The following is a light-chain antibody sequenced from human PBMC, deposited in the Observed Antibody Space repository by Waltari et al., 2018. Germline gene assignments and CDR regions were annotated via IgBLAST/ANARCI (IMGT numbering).Light chain of an antibody. J-gene: IGKJ4*01. V-gene: IGKV3-20*01. CDR1: QTITGSW. Sequence: EIVLTQSPGTLSLSPGERVTVSCRASQTITGSWLTWYHQKPGQAPRLLIYGVSNRAPGIPDRFSGSGSGTDFTLTISRLEPEDSAVYYCQQYDGSVVTFGGGTKVEIK. CDR3: QQYDGSVVT. CDR2: GVS.